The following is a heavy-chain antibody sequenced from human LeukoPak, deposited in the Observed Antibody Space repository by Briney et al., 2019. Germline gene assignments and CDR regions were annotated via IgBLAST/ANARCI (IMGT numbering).Heavy chain of an antibody. CDR3: AREETGDCSSTSGSYAFDF. J-gene: IGHJ3*01. D-gene: IGHD2-2*01. CDR1: GFTFSSYG. V-gene: IGHV3-33*01. CDR2: IWCDGSNK. Sequence: GGSLRLSCAASGFTFSSYGMHWVRQAPGKGLEWVAVIWCDGSNKYYADSVKGRFTISRDNSKNTLYLQMNSLRAKDTAVYYYAREETGDCSSTSGSYAFDFWGQGTMVTVSS.